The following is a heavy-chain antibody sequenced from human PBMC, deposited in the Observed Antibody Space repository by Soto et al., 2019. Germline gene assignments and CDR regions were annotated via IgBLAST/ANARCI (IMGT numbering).Heavy chain of an antibody. V-gene: IGHV3-23*01. D-gene: IGHD4-4*01. CDR1: GFTFSNSA. Sequence: GGSLRLSCAASGFTFSNSAMNWVRQAPGKGLEWVSLISNNGGSASHADSVQGRFIISRDNSKNTLYLQMNSLRVEDTAVYYCTTLYSPGLDVWGRGTTVTVSS. J-gene: IGHJ6*02. CDR3: TTLYSPGLDV. CDR2: ISNNGGSA.